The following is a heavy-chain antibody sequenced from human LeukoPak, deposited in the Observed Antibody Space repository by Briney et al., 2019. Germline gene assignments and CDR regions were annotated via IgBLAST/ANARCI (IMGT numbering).Heavy chain of an antibody. J-gene: IGHJ5*02. CDR3: ARGHYGSGRSWFDP. Sequence: SETLSLTCAGYGGSFSGYYWSWIRQPPGKGLEWIGEINHSGSTNYNPSLKSRVTISVDTSKNQFSLKLSSVTAADTAVYYCARGHYGSGRSWFDPWGQGTLVTVSS. CDR2: INHSGST. D-gene: IGHD3-10*01. CDR1: GGSFSGYY. V-gene: IGHV4-34*01.